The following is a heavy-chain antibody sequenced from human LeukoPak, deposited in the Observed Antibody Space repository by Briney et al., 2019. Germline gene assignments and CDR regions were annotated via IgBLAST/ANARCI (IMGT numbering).Heavy chain of an antibody. CDR2: ISAYNGNT. J-gene: IGHJ5*02. Sequence: ASVKVSCKASGYTFTSYGISWVRQAPGQGLEWMGWISAYNGNTNYAQKLQGRVTMTTDTSTSTAYMELRSLRSDDTAVYYCARDGYYHDSSGYLGTRWFDPWGQGTLVTVSS. CDR3: ARDGYYHDSSGYLGTRWFDP. CDR1: GYTFTSYG. D-gene: IGHD3-22*01. V-gene: IGHV1-18*01.